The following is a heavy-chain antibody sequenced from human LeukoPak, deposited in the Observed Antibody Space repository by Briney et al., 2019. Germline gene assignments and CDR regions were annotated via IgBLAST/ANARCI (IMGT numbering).Heavy chain of an antibody. V-gene: IGHV3-7*05. CDR3: ARDDRYSSSDYPAPDY. CDR1: GFTFSNHW. D-gene: IGHD3-22*01. CDR2: IKEDGRAT. Sequence: PGGSLRLSCAASGFTFSNHWMSWVRQAPGKGLEWVATIKEDGRATYYLDSVKGRFTISRDNAKSSLFLQMNSLRAEDTAVYYCARDDRYSSSDYPAPDYWGRGTLVTVSS. J-gene: IGHJ4*02.